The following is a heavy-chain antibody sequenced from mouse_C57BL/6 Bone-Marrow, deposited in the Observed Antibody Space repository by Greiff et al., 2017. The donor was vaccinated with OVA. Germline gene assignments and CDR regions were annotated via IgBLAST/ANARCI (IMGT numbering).Heavy chain of an antibody. CDR2: ISSGRSTV. J-gene: IGHJ3*01. Sequence: EVKLVESGGGLVKPGGSLKLSCAASGFTFSDYGMHWVRQAPEKGLEWVAYISSGRSTVYYADNMKGRSTWYRDNAKNTLFLQMTSLRSGDTAMYCCASDGNDADWGQGTLVTVSA. D-gene: IGHD2-2*01. V-gene: IGHV5-17*01. CDR3: ASDGNDAD. CDR1: GFTFSDYG.